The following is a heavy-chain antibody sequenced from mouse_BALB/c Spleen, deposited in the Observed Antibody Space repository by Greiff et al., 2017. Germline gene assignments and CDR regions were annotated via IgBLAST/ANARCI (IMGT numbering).Heavy chain of an antibody. V-gene: IGHV1-54*01. CDR2: INPGSGGT. Sequence: QVQLQQSGAELVRPGTSVKVSCKASGYAFTNYLIEWVKQRPGQGLEWIGVINPGSGGTNYNEKFKGKATLTADKSSSTAYMQLSSLTSDDSAVYFCARSWDGNRGFAYWGQGTLVTVSA. CDR1: GYAFTNYL. D-gene: IGHD2-1*01. J-gene: IGHJ3*01. CDR3: ARSWDGNRGFAY.